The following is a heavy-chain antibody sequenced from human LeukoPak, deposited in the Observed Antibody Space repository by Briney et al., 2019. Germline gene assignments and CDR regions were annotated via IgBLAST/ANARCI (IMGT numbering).Heavy chain of an antibody. CDR1: GFTYSNYA. Sequence: GRSLRLSCAASGFTYSNYAMNWVRQAPGKGLEWVAGISDDGSNKYYGDSVKGRFTISRDNSKNTVYLQMNSLRAEDTAVYYCAKDRYSSGWYSDFDYWGQGTLVTVSS. CDR3: AKDRYSSGWYSDFDY. CDR2: ISDDGSNK. J-gene: IGHJ4*02. D-gene: IGHD6-19*01. V-gene: IGHV3-30*18.